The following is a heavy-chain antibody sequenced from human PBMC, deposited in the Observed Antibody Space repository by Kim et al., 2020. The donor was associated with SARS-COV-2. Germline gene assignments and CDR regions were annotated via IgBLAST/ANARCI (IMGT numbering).Heavy chain of an antibody. V-gene: IGHV4-34*01. CDR3: ARGRALRSGYYGRYFDY. D-gene: IGHD3-3*01. Sequence: LKSRVTISVDTSKNQFSLKLSSVTAADTAVYYCARGRALRSGYYGRYFDYWGQGTLVTVSS. J-gene: IGHJ4*02.